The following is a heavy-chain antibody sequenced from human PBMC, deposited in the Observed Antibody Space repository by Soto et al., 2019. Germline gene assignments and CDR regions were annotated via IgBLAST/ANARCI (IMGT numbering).Heavy chain of an antibody. V-gene: IGHV1-18*01. Sequence: QVPLVQSGVEVKRPGASVKVSCKAMGYTFTSYGLSWVRQAPGEGLEWLGWISAYSGHTKYAQKVQDRVTLTTDTSASTAYLELRSLTSDDTAVYYCVRGDGGYFDHWGQGTLVLVSS. CDR2: ISAYSGHT. J-gene: IGHJ4*02. CDR1: GYTFTSYG. D-gene: IGHD3-16*01. CDR3: VRGDGGYFDH.